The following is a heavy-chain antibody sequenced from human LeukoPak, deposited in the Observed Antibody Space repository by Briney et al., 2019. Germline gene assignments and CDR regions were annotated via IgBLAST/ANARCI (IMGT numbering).Heavy chain of an antibody. D-gene: IGHD6-13*01. J-gene: IGHJ4*02. V-gene: IGHV1-2*02. Sequence: GASVKASCKASGYTFTGYYMHWVRQAPGQGLEWMGWINPNSGGTNYAQKFQGRVTMTRDTSISTAYMELSRLRSDDTAVYYCASDHLGLAAAGNYWGQGTLVTVSS. CDR2: INPNSGGT. CDR3: ASDHLGLAAAGNY. CDR1: GYTFTGYY.